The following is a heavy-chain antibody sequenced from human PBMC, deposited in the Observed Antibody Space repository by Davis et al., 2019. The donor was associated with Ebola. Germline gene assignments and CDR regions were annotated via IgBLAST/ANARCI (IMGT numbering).Heavy chain of an antibody. Sequence: GGSLRLSCAASGFTSSSYAMSWVCQAPGKGLEWVAAISYDGSNKYYADSVKGRFTISRDNSKNTLYLQMNSLRAEDTAVYYCAGETYYYYYGMDVWGQGTTVTVSS. D-gene: IGHD3-10*01. J-gene: IGHJ6*02. CDR3: AGETYYYYYGMDV. V-gene: IGHV3-30*03. CDR1: GFTSSSYA. CDR2: ISYDGSNK.